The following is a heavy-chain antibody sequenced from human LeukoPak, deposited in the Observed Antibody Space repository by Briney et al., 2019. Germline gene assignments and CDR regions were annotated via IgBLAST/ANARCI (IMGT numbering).Heavy chain of an antibody. J-gene: IGHJ4*02. CDR3: AKDRSSSFSGFLEY. V-gene: IGHV3-23*01. CDR1: GFTFSSYA. CDR2: MSYSGSST. D-gene: IGHD6-6*01. Sequence: GGSLRLSCAASGFTFSSYAMNWVRQAPGKGLKWVSAMSYSGSSTYYADSVKGRFTISRDNSKNTLYLQMNSLRAEDTAVYYCAKDRSSSFSGFLEYWGQGTLVTVSS.